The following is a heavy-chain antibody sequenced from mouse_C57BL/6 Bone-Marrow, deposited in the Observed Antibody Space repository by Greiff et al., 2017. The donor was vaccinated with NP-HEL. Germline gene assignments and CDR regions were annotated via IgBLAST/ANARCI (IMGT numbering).Heavy chain of an antibody. Sequence: VQLHQSGAELVRPGTSVKVSCKASGYAFTNYLIEWVKQRPGQGLEWIGVINPGSGGTNYNEKFKGKATLTADKSSSTAYMQLSSLTSEDSAVYFCARSPHYYGNRRGDYAMDYWGQGTSVTVSS. V-gene: IGHV1-54*01. CDR2: INPGSGGT. J-gene: IGHJ4*01. CDR3: ARSPHYYGNRRGDYAMDY. CDR1: GYAFTNYL. D-gene: IGHD1-1*01.